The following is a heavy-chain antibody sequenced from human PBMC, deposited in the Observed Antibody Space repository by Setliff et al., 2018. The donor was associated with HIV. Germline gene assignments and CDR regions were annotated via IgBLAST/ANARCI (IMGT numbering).Heavy chain of an antibody. CDR2: ISPTGNT. Sequence: ASETLSLTCSVSGASISSYYWSWIRQPPGKGLEWIGYISPTGNTNYNPSLKSRVTISTDTSKNQFSLNVRSVTAADTAVYYCARPQHIYDDSSDDYWGQGTLVTVSS. CDR1: GASISSYY. CDR3: ARPQHIYDDSSDDY. V-gene: IGHV4-59*03. D-gene: IGHD3-22*01. J-gene: IGHJ4*02.